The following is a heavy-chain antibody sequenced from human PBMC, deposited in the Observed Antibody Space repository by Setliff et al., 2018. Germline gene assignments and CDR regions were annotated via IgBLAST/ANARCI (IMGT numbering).Heavy chain of an antibody. V-gene: IGHV3-23*01. CDR2: ISSTITST. Sequence: GGSLRLSCAASGFTFSSSAMAWVRQAPGKGLEWVSAISSTITSTYYADSVKGRFTISRDNSKNTLYLQMNSLRAEDTAVYYCASGRPLNYYDSSGYYPDAFDLWGQGAMVTVSS. J-gene: IGHJ3*01. D-gene: IGHD3-22*01. CDR1: GFTFSSSA. CDR3: ASGRPLNYYDSSGYYPDAFDL.